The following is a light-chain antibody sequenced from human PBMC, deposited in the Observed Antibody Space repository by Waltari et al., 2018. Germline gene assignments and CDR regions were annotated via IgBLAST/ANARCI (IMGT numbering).Light chain of an antibody. J-gene: IGLJ3*02. CDR2: EGI. CDR1: SSDVGSYNL. V-gene: IGLV2-23*01. CDR3: CSYGGSGTYVM. Sequence: QSALTQPASVSGSPGQSITISCTGTSSDVGSYNLVFWYQQYPGKAPQLRIYEGIHRPSWVSNRFSGSKAGKPTSLTISGLQAEDEADYYCCSYGGSGTYVMFGGGTKVTVL.